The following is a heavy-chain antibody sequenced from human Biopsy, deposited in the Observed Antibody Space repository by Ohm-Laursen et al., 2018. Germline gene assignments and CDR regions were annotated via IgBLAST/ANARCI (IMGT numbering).Heavy chain of an antibody. CDR2: NIPILGTG. CDR1: GGTFSNYG. CDR3: ATKLTGYFHH. Sequence: SVKVSCKPPGGTFSNYGVDWVRQAPGQGLEWLGGNIPILGTGNYAQKFQDRVTVAADTSTSTATMELRSLRSDDTAVYYCATKLTGYFHHWGQGTLVIVSS. V-gene: IGHV1-69*06. J-gene: IGHJ1*01. D-gene: IGHD3-9*01.